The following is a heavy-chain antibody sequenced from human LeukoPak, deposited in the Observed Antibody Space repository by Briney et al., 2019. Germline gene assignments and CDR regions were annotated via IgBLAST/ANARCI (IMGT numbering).Heavy chain of an antibody. Sequence: SETLSLTCTVSGGSISSSSYYWGWIRQPPGKGLEWIGSTYYSGSTYYNPSLKSRVTISVDTSKNQFSLKLSSVTAADTAVYYCARQAHDSSGYMEGIDYWGQGTLVTVSS. D-gene: IGHD3-22*01. V-gene: IGHV4-39*01. CDR1: GGSISSSSYY. CDR2: TYYSGST. CDR3: ARQAHDSSGYMEGIDY. J-gene: IGHJ4*02.